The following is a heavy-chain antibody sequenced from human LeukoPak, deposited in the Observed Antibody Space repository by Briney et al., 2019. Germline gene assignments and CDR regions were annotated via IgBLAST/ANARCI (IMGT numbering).Heavy chain of an antibody. D-gene: IGHD2-15*01. Sequence: ASVKVSCKASGYTFTGYYIHWVRQAPGQGLEWRGWIHPNTGGTNFAQYFQGRVTMTRDTSISTAYMELSRLRSDDTAVYYCARVGISKGWFDPWGQGSLVIVSS. CDR3: ARVGISKGWFDP. CDR1: GYTFTGYY. J-gene: IGHJ5*02. V-gene: IGHV1-2*02. CDR2: IHPNTGGT.